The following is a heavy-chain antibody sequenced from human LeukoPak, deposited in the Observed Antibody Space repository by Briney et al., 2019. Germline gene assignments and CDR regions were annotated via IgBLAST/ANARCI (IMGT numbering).Heavy chain of an antibody. Sequence: ASVKVSCKASGYTFTGYYMHWVRQAPGQGLEWMGIINPSGGSTSYAQKFQGRVTMTRDTSTSTVYMELSSLRSEDTAVYYCARTSPVNYYDSSGYPYYFDYWGQGTLVTVSS. V-gene: IGHV1-46*01. CDR1: GYTFTGYY. CDR3: ARTSPVNYYDSSGYPYYFDY. CDR2: INPSGGST. D-gene: IGHD3-22*01. J-gene: IGHJ4*02.